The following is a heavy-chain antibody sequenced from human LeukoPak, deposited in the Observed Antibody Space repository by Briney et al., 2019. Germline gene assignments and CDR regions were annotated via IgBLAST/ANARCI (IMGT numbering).Heavy chain of an antibody. Sequence: GGSLRLSCVASGFTFRNYGMHWVRQAPGKGLEWVAAILYDGSNTHYADSVKGRFTISRDNSKNTLYLQMNSLRAEDTAVYYCTKDSFSVTVVTPFAYWGQGTLVTVSS. CDR3: TKDSFSVTVVTPFAY. J-gene: IGHJ4*02. CDR2: ILYDGSNT. D-gene: IGHD4-23*01. V-gene: IGHV3-30*18. CDR1: GFTFRNYG.